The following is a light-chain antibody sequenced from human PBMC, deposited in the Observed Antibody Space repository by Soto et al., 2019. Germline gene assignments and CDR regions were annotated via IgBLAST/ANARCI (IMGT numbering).Light chain of an antibody. CDR1: QTVNTS. CDR3: QQRSHWPT. V-gene: IGKV3-11*01. J-gene: IGKJ1*01. CDR2: DAS. Sequence: DIVLTQSPATLSLSPGYRATLSCRASQTVNTSLAWYQQKPGQAPRLLIYDASNRATDIPARFSASGSGTDFTLTISSLEPEDFAVYYCQQRSHWPTFGQGTKVDI.